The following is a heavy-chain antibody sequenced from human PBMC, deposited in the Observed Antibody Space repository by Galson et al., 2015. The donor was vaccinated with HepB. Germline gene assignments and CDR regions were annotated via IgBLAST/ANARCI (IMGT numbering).Heavy chain of an antibody. CDR2: INPHSGGT. J-gene: IGHJ3*02. Sequence: SVKVSCKASGYIFTGYYMHWVRQAPGQGLEWMGRINPHSGGTNYAQKFQGRVTMTRDTSISTAYMELSRLRSDDTAVYYCARAQIGAYFRDAFDIWGQGTMVTVSS. V-gene: IGHV1-2*06. CDR3: ARAQIGAYFRDAFDI. D-gene: IGHD3-16*01. CDR1: GYIFTGYY.